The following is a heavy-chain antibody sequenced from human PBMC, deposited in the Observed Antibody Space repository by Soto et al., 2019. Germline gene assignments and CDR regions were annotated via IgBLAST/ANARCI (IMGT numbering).Heavy chain of an antibody. CDR3: TRVGGYYGDYPNFDY. D-gene: IGHD4-17*01. V-gene: IGHV4-59*01. Sequence: PSETLSLTCSVSGSSISSYYWSWLRQPPGKGLEWIGSIYYTGSTNYNPSLRSRVIMSVDSSKKQLSLRLNSVTAADTAVYYCTRVGGYYGDYPNFDYWGQGTLVTVSS. CDR1: GSSISSYY. J-gene: IGHJ4*02. CDR2: IYYTGST.